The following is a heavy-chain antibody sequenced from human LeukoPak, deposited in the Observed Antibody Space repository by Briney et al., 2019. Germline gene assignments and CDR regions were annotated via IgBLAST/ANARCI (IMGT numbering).Heavy chain of an antibody. CDR3: ATSSGVAYCSGGSCYSTAFDI. CDR2: INPNSGGT. J-gene: IGHJ3*02. D-gene: IGHD2-15*01. CDR1: GYTFTGYY. Sequence: EASVKVSCKASGYTFTGYYMHWVRQAPGQGLEWMGRINPNSGGTNYAQKFQGRVTMTRDTSISTAYMELSRLRSDDTAVYYCATSSGVAYCSGGSCYSTAFDIWGQGTMVTVSS. V-gene: IGHV1-2*06.